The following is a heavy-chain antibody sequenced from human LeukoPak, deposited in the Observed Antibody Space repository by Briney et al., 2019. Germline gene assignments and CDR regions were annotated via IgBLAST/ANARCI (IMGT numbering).Heavy chain of an antibody. CDR1: GVSISSYY. CDR3: ARRTPAGGGWYPFDF. Sequence: SETLSLTCTVSGVSISSYYWSWIWQPPGKELEWIGSIYYSGSTNYNPSLKSRVTISVDTSKNQFSLKLSSVTAADTAVYYCARRTPAGGGWYPFDFWGQGTLVTVSS. CDR2: IYYSGST. V-gene: IGHV4-59*08. D-gene: IGHD6-19*01. J-gene: IGHJ4*02.